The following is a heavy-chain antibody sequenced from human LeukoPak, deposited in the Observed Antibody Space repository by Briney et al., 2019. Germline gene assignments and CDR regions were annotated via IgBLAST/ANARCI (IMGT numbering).Heavy chain of an antibody. D-gene: IGHD3-10*01. Sequence: ASVKVSCKASGYTFTNYYMHWVRQAPGQGLEWMGIINPSGGSTGYAQKFQGRVTMTRDTSTSTVYMELSSLRSEDTAVYYCARFARWGSYGPNGAHFDYWGQGTLVTVSS. CDR1: GYTFTNYY. CDR2: INPSGGST. V-gene: IGHV1-46*01. J-gene: IGHJ4*02. CDR3: ARFARWGSYGPNGAHFDY.